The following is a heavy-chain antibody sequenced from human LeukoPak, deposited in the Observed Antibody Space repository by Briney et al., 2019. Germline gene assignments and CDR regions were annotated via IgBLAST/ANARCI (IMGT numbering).Heavy chain of an antibody. J-gene: IGHJ4*02. CDR3: ARLIFCDLISCYFDS. V-gene: IGHV4-39*01. CDR2: INYGGRT. Sequence: PSETLSLTCTVSGGSISSGSYYWAWVRQSPGKGLEWIGSINYGGRTYYTASLKSRVTILVDTSENQFSLKLSSVTAADTSVYYCARLIFCDLISCYFDSWGQGTQVTVSS. D-gene: IGHD3/OR15-3a*01. CDR1: GGSISSGSYY.